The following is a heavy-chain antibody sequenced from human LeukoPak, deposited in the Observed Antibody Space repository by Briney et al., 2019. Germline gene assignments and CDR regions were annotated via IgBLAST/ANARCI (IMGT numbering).Heavy chain of an antibody. CDR1: GYSLTSYW. D-gene: IGHD1-7*01. J-gene: IGHJ5*02. Sequence: GESLKISCKGSGYSLTSYWIGWVRQMPGKGLEWMGIIYPGDSDTRYSPSFQGQVTISADKSISTAYLQWSSLKASDTAMYYCARGLELPYNWFDPWGQGTLVTVSS. V-gene: IGHV5-51*01. CDR3: ARGLELPYNWFDP. CDR2: IYPGDSDT.